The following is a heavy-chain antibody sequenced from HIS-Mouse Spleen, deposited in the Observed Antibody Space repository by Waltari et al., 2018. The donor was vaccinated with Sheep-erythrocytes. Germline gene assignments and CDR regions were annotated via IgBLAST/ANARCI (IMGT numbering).Heavy chain of an antibody. Sequence: EVQLVESGGGLVKPGGSLRLSCAASGFTFSSYSMNWVRQAPGKGLEGVSSISSSSSYIYYADSVKGRFTISRDNAKNSLYLQMNSLRAEDTAVYYCARDTGTDAFDIWGQGTMVTVSS. V-gene: IGHV3-21*01. CDR1: GFTFSSYS. CDR2: ISSSSSYI. J-gene: IGHJ3*02. CDR3: ARDTGTDAFDI. D-gene: IGHD1-1*01.